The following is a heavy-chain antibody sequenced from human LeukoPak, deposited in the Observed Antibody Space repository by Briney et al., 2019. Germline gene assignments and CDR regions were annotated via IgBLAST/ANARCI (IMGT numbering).Heavy chain of an antibody. D-gene: IGHD3-16*02. V-gene: IGHV4-4*07. Sequence: SETLSLTCTVSGGSISSYYWSWIRQPAGKGLEWIGRIYTSGSTNYNPSLKSRVTMSVDTSKNQFSLKLSSVTAADTAVCYCASSPFTFGGVIVWTFDYWGQGTLVTVSS. CDR2: IYTSGST. J-gene: IGHJ4*02. CDR1: GGSISSYY. CDR3: ASSPFTFGGVIVWTFDY.